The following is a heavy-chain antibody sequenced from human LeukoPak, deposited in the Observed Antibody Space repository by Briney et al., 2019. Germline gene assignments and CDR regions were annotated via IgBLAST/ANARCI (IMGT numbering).Heavy chain of an antibody. V-gene: IGHV4-39*01. D-gene: IGHD3-10*01. CDR2: IHYSGST. CDR1: GGSISSTSYS. J-gene: IGHJ4*02. Sequence: SETLSLTCTVSGGSISSTSYSWGWVRHPPGKGLEWVASIHYSGSTYYNPSLRSRVTISVDTSKNQFSLTLSSVTAADTAVYYCARNPISGIYWYYFDYWGQGTLVTVSS. CDR3: ARNPISGIYWYYFDY.